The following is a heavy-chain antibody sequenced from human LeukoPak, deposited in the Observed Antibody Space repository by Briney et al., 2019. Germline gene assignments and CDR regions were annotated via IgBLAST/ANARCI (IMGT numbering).Heavy chain of an antibody. CDR3: ARYGSVPGAFDI. CDR1: GFTVSSNY. D-gene: IGHD3-10*01. V-gene: IGHV3-66*01. Sequence: GGSLRLSCAASGFTVSSNYMSWVRQAPGKGLEWVSVIYSGGSTYYADSVKGRFTISRDNSKSTLYLQVNSLRAEDTAVYYCARYGSVPGAFDIWGQGTMVTVSS. CDR2: IYSGGST. J-gene: IGHJ3*02.